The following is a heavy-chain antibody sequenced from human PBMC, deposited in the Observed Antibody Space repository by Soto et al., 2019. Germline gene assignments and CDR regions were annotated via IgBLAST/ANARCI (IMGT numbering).Heavy chain of an antibody. D-gene: IGHD4-17*01. V-gene: IGHV4-31*03. CDR2: IYYCGST. J-gene: IGHJ4*02. Sequence: QVQLQESGPGLVKPSQTLSLTCTVSGGSISSGGYYWSWIRQHPGKGLEWIGYIYYCGSTYYNPSQNSRVTISVGTSKTPFSLQLSSGTAADTAVYYCARSPEATVTAFDYWGQGTLVTVSS. CDR3: ARSPEATVTAFDY. CDR1: GGSISSGGYY.